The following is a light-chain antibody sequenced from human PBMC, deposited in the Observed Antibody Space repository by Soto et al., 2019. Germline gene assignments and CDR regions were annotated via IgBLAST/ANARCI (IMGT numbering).Light chain of an antibody. CDR1: QSISNW. Sequence: IQMTQSPSTLSASIGDRVTITFRASQSISNWLAWYQQKPGKAPKFLIYDASSLESGVPSRFSGSGSETEFTLTISGLQPGDSATYYCQQYNSYSPTFGQGTKVDIK. J-gene: IGKJ1*01. CDR2: DAS. CDR3: QQYNSYSPT. V-gene: IGKV1-5*01.